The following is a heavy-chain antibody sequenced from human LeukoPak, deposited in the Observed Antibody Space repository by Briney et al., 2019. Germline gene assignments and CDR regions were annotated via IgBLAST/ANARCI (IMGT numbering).Heavy chain of an antibody. V-gene: IGHV1-18*01. J-gene: IGHJ4*02. CDR2: ISTYNDNT. CDR1: GYTFTSYG. CDR3: ARQVDTTMALPDY. D-gene: IGHD5-18*01. Sequence: EASVKVSCKTSGYTFTSYGMSWVRLAPGQRLEWMGWISTYNDNTNYAQKFRGRVTMTTDTSTSTVYMELRSLRSDDTAIYYCARQVDTTMALPDYWGQGTLVTVSS.